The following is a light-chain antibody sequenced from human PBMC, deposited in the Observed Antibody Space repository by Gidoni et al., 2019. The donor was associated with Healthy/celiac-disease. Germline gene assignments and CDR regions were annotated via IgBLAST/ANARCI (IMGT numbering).Light chain of an antibody. CDR2: LGS. CDR1: QSLLHSNGYNY. Sequence: DIVMTQSPLSLPVTPGEPASISCRSSQSLLHSNGYNYLDWYLQKPGQSPKLLIYLGSNRASGVPDRLSGSGSGTDFTLKISRVEAEDVGVYYCMQALQTPRTFGQGTRLEIK. CDR3: MQALQTPRT. J-gene: IGKJ5*01. V-gene: IGKV2-28*01.